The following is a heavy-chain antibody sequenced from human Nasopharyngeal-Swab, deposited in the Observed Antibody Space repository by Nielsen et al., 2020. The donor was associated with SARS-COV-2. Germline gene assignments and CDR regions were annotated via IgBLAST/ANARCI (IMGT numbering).Heavy chain of an antibody. D-gene: IGHD3-10*01. V-gene: IGHV4-34*01. CDR2: INHSGST. Sequence: WIRQPPGKGLEWIGEINHSGSTNYNPSLKSRVTISADTSKNQFSLKLSSVTAADTAVYYCARVLIGTPAYGSGTIDYWGQGTLVTVSS. CDR3: ARVLIGTPAYGSGTIDY. J-gene: IGHJ4*02.